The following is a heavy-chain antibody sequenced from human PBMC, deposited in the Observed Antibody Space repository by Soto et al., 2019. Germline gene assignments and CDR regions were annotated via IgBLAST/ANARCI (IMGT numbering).Heavy chain of an antibody. V-gene: IGHV4-30-2*01. CDR2: ISHTGST. Sequence: QLQLQESGSGLVKPSQTLSLTCAVSGGSITSGNSYSWSWIRQPPGTGLEWIGSISHTGSTSYNPSIKSRVTMSVAKSKNQFSLKLSSVTAADMGGYYCARAVAPYFVTWFDPGGQGTLFTVSS. CDR3: ARAVAPYFVTWFDP. CDR1: GGSITSGNSYS. J-gene: IGHJ5*02. D-gene: IGHD2-21*01.